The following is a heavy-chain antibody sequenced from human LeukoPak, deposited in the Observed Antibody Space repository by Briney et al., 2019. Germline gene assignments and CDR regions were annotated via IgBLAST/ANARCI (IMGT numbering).Heavy chain of an antibody. CDR3: ARGIAVAAPGPAFDI. V-gene: IGHV3-33*01. Sequence: AGSLSLSCAASGFTFSSYGMDWVRQAPGKGLEWVAVIWYDGSNKYYADSVKGRFTISRDNSKSTLYLQMNSLRAEDTAVYYCARGIAVAAPGPAFDIWGQGTMVTVSS. D-gene: IGHD6-19*01. J-gene: IGHJ3*02. CDR2: IWYDGSNK. CDR1: GFTFSSYG.